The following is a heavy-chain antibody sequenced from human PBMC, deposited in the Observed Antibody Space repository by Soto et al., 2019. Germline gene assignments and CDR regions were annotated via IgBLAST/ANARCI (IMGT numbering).Heavy chain of an antibody. Sequence: ASVKVSFKVSGYTLTELSMHWVRQAPGKGLEWMGGFDPEDGETIYAQKFQGRVTMTEDTSTDTAYMELSSLRSEDTAVYYCATSGGNYDSGGYFAYGGQGTLVTVSS. J-gene: IGHJ4*02. D-gene: IGHD3-22*01. CDR3: ATSGGNYDSGGYFAY. CDR1: GYTLTELS. V-gene: IGHV1-24*01. CDR2: FDPEDGET.